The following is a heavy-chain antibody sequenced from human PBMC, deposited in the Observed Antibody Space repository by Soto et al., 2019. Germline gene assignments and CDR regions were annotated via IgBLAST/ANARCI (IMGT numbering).Heavy chain of an antibody. CDR2: IPQDGVDG. Sequence: PVGSLRLSCEVSGFTFSMYSMSWVRQSPGKGLEWVAKIPQDGVDGHYADSVKGRFTISRDNGKNSLYLQLNNLRAEDTAVYYCARDHLILPAHDFFYGSGVWGRGATVTVSS. CDR1: GFTFSMYS. V-gene: IGHV3-7*03. CDR3: ARDHLILPAHDFFYGSGV. D-gene: IGHD2-21*02. J-gene: IGHJ6*02.